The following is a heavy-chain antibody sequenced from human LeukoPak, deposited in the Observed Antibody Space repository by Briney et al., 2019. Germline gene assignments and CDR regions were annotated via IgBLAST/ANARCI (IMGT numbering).Heavy chain of an antibody. CDR1: GFTFSSYA. Sequence: PGGSLRLSCAASGFTFSSYAMNWVRQAPGKGLEWVAVISYDGSNKYYADSVKGRFTISRDNSKNTLYLQMNSLRAEDTAVYYCARDFAPAIVVVPAGGFDYWGQGTLVTVSS. D-gene: IGHD2-2*01. CDR2: ISYDGSNK. CDR3: ARDFAPAIVVVPAGGFDY. V-gene: IGHV3-30*04. J-gene: IGHJ4*02.